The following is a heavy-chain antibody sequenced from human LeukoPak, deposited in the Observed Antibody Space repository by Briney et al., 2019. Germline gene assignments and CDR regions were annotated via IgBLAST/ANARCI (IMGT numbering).Heavy chain of an antibody. CDR2: ISVSGGST. V-gene: IGHV3-23*01. Sequence: GGSLRLSCAASGFTFSSYAMTWVRQAPGKGLQWVSTISVSGGSTYYADSVKGRFTISRDTSKSTLYLQMTSLRDEDTAVYYCAKYGSGTYYNGLYWGQGTLVTVSS. CDR3: AKYGSGTYYNGLY. CDR1: GFTFSSYA. J-gene: IGHJ4*02. D-gene: IGHD3-10*01.